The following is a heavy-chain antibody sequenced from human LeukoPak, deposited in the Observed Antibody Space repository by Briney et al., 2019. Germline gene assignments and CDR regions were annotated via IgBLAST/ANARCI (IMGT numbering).Heavy chain of an antibody. CDR2: ISGSGGST. CDR3: AKDLIIIVGAPYYFDY. V-gene: IGHV3-23*01. D-gene: IGHD1-26*01. CDR1: GFTFSSYA. J-gene: IGHJ4*02. Sequence: GGSLRLSCAASGFTFSSYAMSWVRQAPGKGLEWVSAISGSGGSTYYADSVKGRFTISRDNSKNTLYLQVNSLRAEDTAVYYCAKDLIIIVGAPYYFDYWGQGTLVTVSS.